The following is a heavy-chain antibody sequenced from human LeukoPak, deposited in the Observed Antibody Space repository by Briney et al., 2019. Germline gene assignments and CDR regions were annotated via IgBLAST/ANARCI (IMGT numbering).Heavy chain of an antibody. D-gene: IGHD3-22*01. J-gene: IGHJ4*02. Sequence: GGSLRLSCAASGFTVSGNYMSWVRQAPGKGLEWVSVIYSGGNTYYADSVKGRFTISRDNSKNTLYLQMNSLRAEDTAVCYCARAVSSGYDPFDYWGQGTLVTVSP. CDR2: IYSGGNT. CDR1: GFTVSGNY. CDR3: ARAVSSGYDPFDY. V-gene: IGHV3-53*01.